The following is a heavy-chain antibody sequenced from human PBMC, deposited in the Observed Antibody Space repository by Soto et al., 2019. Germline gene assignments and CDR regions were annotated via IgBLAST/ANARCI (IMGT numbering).Heavy chain of an antibody. Sequence: SETLSLTCTVSGGSISSYYWSWIRQPPGKGLEWIGYIYYSGSTNYNPSLKSRVTISVDTSKNQFSLKLSSVTAADTAVYYCAGMGVAATSRANWFDPWGQGTLVTVAS. J-gene: IGHJ5*02. CDR1: GGSISSYY. CDR3: AGMGVAATSRANWFDP. D-gene: IGHD2-15*01. V-gene: IGHV4-59*01. CDR2: IYYSGST.